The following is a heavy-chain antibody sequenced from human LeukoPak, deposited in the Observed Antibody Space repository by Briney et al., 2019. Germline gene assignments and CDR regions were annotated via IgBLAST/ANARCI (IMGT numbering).Heavy chain of an antibody. CDR3: ARPSSRSPYYFDY. J-gene: IGHJ4*02. V-gene: IGHV4-59*08. CDR1: GGSISSYY. Sequence: PETPSLTCTVSGGSISSYYWSWIRQPPGKGLEWIGYIYYSGTTNYNPSLKSRITISVDTSKNQFSLKLSSVTAADTAVYYCARPSSRSPYYFDYWGQGTLVTLFS. CDR2: IYYSGTT. D-gene: IGHD6-13*01.